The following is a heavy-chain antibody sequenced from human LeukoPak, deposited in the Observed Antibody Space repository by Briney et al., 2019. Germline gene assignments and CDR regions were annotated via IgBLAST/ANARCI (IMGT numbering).Heavy chain of an antibody. J-gene: IGHJ5*02. CDR3: ARVLTTVTTGGANCFDP. CDR2: IYHSGST. Sequence: SETLSLTCTVSGYSIISGYYWGWIRQPPGKGLEWIGSIYHSGSTYYNPSLKSRVTISVDTSKNQFSLKLSSVTAADTAVYYCARVLTTVTTGGANCFDPGRQGTLVTVSS. CDR1: GYSIISGYY. V-gene: IGHV4-38-2*02. D-gene: IGHD4-17*01.